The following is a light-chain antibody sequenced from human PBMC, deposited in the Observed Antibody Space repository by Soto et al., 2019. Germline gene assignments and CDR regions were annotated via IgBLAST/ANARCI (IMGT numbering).Light chain of an antibody. CDR1: GSNIGANYD. J-gene: IGLJ2*01. CDR3: QSYDSSLSAWV. Sequence: QPVLTQPPSVSGAPGQRVTISCTGSGSNIGANYDVHWYQQFPGTAPKLVIYGNNNRPSGVPDRFSGSKSGTSASLAITGLRTEDEADYYCQSYDSSLSAWVFGGGTKLTVL. V-gene: IGLV1-40*01. CDR2: GNN.